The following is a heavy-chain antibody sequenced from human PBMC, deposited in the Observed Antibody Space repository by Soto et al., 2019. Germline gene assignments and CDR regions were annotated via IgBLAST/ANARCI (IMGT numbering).Heavy chain of an antibody. CDR1: GFTFSSYS. CDR2: ISSSSSYI. J-gene: IGHJ5*02. CDR3: ARDNSRTIFGVVIKSNWFVP. D-gene: IGHD3-3*01. Sequence: PGGSLILSCSASGFTFSSYSMNWVRQAPGKGLEWVSSISSSSSYIYYADSVKGRFTISRDNAKNSLYLQMNSLRAEDTAVYYCARDNSRTIFGVVIKSNWFVPWGQGTLVTVSS. V-gene: IGHV3-21*01.